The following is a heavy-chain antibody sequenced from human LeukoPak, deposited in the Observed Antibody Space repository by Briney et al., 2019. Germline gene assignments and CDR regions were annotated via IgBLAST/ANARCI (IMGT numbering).Heavy chain of an antibody. D-gene: IGHD3-22*01. CDR3: ARDRSYYDSSGYYYIGYFDL. CDR2: IYYTDT. Sequence: SETLSLTCAVSGGSISSGDYSWSWIRQPPGKGLEWIGYIYYTDTYYNPSLKSRVTISLDTSKNQFSLKLSSVTAADTAVYYCARDRSYYDSSGYYYIGYFDLWGRGTLVTVSS. V-gene: IGHV4-30-4*07. J-gene: IGHJ2*01. CDR1: GGSISSGDYS.